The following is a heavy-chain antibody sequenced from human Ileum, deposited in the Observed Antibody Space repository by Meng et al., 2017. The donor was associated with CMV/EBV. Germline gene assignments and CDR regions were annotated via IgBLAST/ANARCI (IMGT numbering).Heavy chain of an antibody. CDR1: RYTLTSYD. Sequence: TRYTLTSYDVNWVRQATGQGLEWMGWINPNSGNTGYAQKFQGRVTMTRNTSISTAYMELSSLRSEDTAVYYCARGLRDSSGKEYFQHWGQGTLVTVSS. J-gene: IGHJ1*01. D-gene: IGHD3-22*01. CDR3: ARGLRDSSGKEYFQH. V-gene: IGHV1-8*01. CDR2: INPNSGNT.